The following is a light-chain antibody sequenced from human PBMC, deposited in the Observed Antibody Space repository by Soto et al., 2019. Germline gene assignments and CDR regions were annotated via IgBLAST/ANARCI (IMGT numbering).Light chain of an antibody. V-gene: IGKV3-15*01. CDR2: VAS. CDR1: QSVGSH. Sequence: EIVMTQSPATLSVSPGERATLSCRASQSVGSHVVWYQQKPGQAPRLLISVASTRATGIPARFSGSGSGTEFTLTISSLQSEDFAVYYCQQFNAWPRTFGQGTKVEIK. J-gene: IGKJ1*01. CDR3: QQFNAWPRT.